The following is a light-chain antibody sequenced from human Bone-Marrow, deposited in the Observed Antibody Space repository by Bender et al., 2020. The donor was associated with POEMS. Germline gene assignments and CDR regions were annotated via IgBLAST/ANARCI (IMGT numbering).Light chain of an antibody. V-gene: IGLV1-40*01. CDR2: GNS. CDR1: SSNIGARYD. J-gene: IGLJ1*01. CDR3: SSYAGSSNYV. Sequence: QSVLTQPPSVSGAPGQRVTIPCTGSSSNIGARYDVHWYQQLPGTVPKLLIYGNSNRPSGVPDRFSGSRSGTSASLAITGLQAEDEADYFCSSYAGSSNYVFGTGTKVTVL.